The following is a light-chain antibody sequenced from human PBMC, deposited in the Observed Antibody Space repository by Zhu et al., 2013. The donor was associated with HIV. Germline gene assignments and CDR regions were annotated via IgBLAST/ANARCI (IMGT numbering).Light chain of an antibody. Sequence: DIQLTQSPSFLSASVGDRVTITCRASQDINRYLAWYQQKPGKPPKLLVYAASTTQSGVPSRFGGRGSGTEFTLTITSLQPDDFATYYCLQYNTYPFTFG. CDR2: AAS. V-gene: IGKV1-9*01. CDR3: LQYNTYPFT. CDR1: QDINRY. J-gene: IGKJ3*01.